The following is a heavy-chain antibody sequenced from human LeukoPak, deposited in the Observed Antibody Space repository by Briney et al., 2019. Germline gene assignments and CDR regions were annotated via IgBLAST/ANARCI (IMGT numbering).Heavy chain of an antibody. CDR3: ARGGPYCSSTSCRFDP. J-gene: IGHJ5*02. CDR2: IIPIFGTA. Sequence: SVKVSCKASGGTFSSYAISWVRQAPGQGLEWMGGIIPIFGTANYAQKFQGRVTITADESTSTAYMELSSLRSEDTAVYYCARGGPYCSSTSCRFDPWGQGTLVTVSS. V-gene: IGHV1-69*13. D-gene: IGHD2-2*01. CDR1: GGTFSSYA.